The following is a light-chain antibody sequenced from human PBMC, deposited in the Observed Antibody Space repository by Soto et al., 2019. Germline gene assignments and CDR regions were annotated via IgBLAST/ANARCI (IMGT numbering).Light chain of an antibody. CDR3: RQRSNWPPIP. J-gene: IGKJ5*01. CDR1: RRVXSY. CDR2: GES. V-gene: IGKV3-11*02. Sequence: RQSAATLLVSLMDRAPLPCRPSRRVXSYLGWYQQKPGQATRLILXGESTRGNGIPARFSGSGSGRDFTLTISSLEPEDFASYYCRQRSNWPPIPFGQGTRLEIK.